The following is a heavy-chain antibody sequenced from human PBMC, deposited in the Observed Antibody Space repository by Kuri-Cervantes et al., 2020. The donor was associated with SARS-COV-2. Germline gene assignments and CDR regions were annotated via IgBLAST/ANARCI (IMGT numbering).Heavy chain of an antibody. CDR1: GFTFSSYW. Sequence: GGSLRLSCAASGFTFSSYWMSWVRQAPGKGLEWVSYISSSGSTIYYADSVKGRFTISRDNAKNSLYLQMNSLRAEDTAVYYCARETTRGGYDYWGQGTLVTVSS. D-gene: IGHD5-12*01. CDR2: ISSSGSTI. CDR3: ARETTRGGYDY. J-gene: IGHJ4*02. V-gene: IGHV3-48*04.